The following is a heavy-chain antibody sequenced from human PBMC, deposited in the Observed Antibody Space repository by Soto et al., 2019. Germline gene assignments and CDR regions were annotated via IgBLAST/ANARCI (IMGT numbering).Heavy chain of an antibody. CDR1: GGSINSAGHS. CDR2: SYHSGSS. D-gene: IGHD3-22*01. Sequence: SXTQSLTCTVSGGSINSAGHSWGWVRQSPGKGLEWIGYSYHSGSSYYNPSLQSRVTISVDRSKNQFSLQLNSVTPEDTAVYYCARLESSAYYHAFDIWGQGTMVTVSS. CDR3: ARLESSAYYHAFDI. V-gene: IGHV4-30-2*06. J-gene: IGHJ3*02.